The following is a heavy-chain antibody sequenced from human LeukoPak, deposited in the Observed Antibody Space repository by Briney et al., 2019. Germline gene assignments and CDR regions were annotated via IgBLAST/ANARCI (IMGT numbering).Heavy chain of an antibody. Sequence: ASVKVSCKASGYTFTSYGISWVRQAPGQGLEWMGWISAYSGNTNYAQKLQGRVTMTTDTSTSTAYMELRSLRSDDTAVYYCARDRDSSGPYYFDYWGQGTLVTVSS. J-gene: IGHJ4*02. CDR2: ISAYSGNT. D-gene: IGHD3-22*01. CDR3: ARDRDSSGPYYFDY. V-gene: IGHV1-18*01. CDR1: GYTFTSYG.